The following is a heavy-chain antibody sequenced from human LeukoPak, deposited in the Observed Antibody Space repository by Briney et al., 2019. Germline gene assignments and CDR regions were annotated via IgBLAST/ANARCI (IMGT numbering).Heavy chain of an antibody. CDR1: GYTVSNYG. CDR3: ARVYFYDSSGYPDY. V-gene: IGHV1-18*01. Sequence: ASVNVSCRASGYTVSNYGISWVRQAPGQGLEWMGWISAYNGNTNYAQKLQGRVTMTTDTSTSTAYMELRSLRSDDTAVYYCARVYFYDSSGYPDYWGQGTLVTVSS. J-gene: IGHJ4*02. D-gene: IGHD3-22*01. CDR2: ISAYNGNT.